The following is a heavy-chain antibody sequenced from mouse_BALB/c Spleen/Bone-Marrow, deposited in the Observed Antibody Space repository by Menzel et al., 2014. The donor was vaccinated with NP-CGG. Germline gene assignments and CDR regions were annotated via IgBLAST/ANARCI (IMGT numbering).Heavy chain of an antibody. V-gene: IGHV1S81*02. Sequence: QVQLKESGAELVKPGASVKLSCKASSYTFTSYWMHWVKQRPGQGLEWIGEINPSNGRTNYNEKFKSKATLTVDKSSSTAYMQLSSLTSEDSAVYYCARPYYGPYFDYWGQGTTLTVSS. CDR2: INPSNGRT. CDR1: SYTFTSYW. J-gene: IGHJ2*01. CDR3: ARPYYGPYFDY. D-gene: IGHD1-2*01.